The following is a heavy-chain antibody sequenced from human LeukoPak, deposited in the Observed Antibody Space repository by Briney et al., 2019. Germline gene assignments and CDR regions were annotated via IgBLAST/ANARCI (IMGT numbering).Heavy chain of an antibody. CDR2: INSDGSST. Sequence: GGSLRLSCAASGFTFSSYWMHWVRQAPGKGLVWVSRINSDGSSTSYADSVKGRFTISRDNAKNTLYLQMNSLRAEDTAVYYCAREYSDKDATYAFDIWGQGTMVTVSS. CDR1: GFTFSSYW. V-gene: IGHV3-74*01. D-gene: IGHD4-17*01. J-gene: IGHJ3*02. CDR3: AREYSDKDATYAFDI.